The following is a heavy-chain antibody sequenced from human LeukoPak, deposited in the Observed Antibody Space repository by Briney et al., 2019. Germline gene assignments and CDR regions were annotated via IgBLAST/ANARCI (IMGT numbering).Heavy chain of an antibody. CDR3: ARTARDGNMYHFDS. V-gene: IGHV4-61*02. Sequence: PSETLSLTCTVSGDSITSGDYYWSWIRQPAGKGLEWIGRVHVTGSTVSIPSLKSRVTMSVDTSRDFFSLNLTSVTAADTAVYYCARTARDGNMYHFDSWGQGSLVTVSS. J-gene: IGHJ4*02. CDR1: GDSITSGDYY. CDR2: VHVTGST. D-gene: IGHD5-24*01.